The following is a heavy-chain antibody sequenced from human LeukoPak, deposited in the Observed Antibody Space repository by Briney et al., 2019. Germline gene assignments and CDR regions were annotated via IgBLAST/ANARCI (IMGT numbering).Heavy chain of an antibody. CDR1: GGTFSSYA. J-gene: IGHJ4*02. CDR3: ASYPLYGDLPYFDY. Sequence: SVKVSCKASGGTFSSYAISWVRQAPGQGLEWMVGIIPIFGTANYAQKFQGRVTITADESTSTAYMELSSLRSEDTAVYYCASYPLYGDLPYFDYWGQGTLVTVSS. CDR2: IIPIFGTA. D-gene: IGHD4-17*01. V-gene: IGHV1-69*13.